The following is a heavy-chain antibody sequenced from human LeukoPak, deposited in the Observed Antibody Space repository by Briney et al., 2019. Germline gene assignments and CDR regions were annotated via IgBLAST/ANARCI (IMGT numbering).Heavy chain of an antibody. J-gene: IGHJ4*02. Sequence: GGSLRLSCATSGFSFTDYPMNWVRQAPGKGLEWISNIRTTAEGAKYAYYADSVQGQVTISRDDGKNTLYLHMNSLRDDGTAVYYCATDQRYAFDYWGQGILVIVSS. CDR3: ATDQRYAFDY. V-gene: IGHV3-48*02. CDR1: GFSFTDYP. CDR2: IRTTAEGAKYA. D-gene: IGHD3-9*01.